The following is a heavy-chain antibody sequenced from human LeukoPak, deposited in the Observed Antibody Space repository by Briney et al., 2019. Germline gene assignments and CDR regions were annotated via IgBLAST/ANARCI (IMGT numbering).Heavy chain of an antibody. V-gene: IGHV3-9*01. D-gene: IGHD2-21*01. CDR2: MSWSGNIF. J-gene: IGHJ4*02. CDR1: GFTFSSYA. CDR3: ARVIRAPDY. Sequence: GGSLRLSCAASGFTFSSYAMSWVRQAPGKGLEWVSGMSWSGNIFGYADSVKGRFTISRDNAKNTLSLQMNSLLAEDTAFYYCARVIRAPDYWGQGTLVTVSS.